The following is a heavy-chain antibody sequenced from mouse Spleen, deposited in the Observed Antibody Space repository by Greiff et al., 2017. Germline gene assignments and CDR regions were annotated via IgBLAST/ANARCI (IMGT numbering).Heavy chain of an antibody. V-gene: IGHV1-15*01. CDR3: TRDYGNPMDY. J-gene: IGHJ4*01. Sequence: VKLMESGAELVRPGASVTLSCKASGYTFTDYEMHWVKQTPVHGLEWIGAIDPETGGTAYNQKFKGKAILTADKSSSTAYMELRSLTSEDSAVYYCTRDYGNPMDYWGQGTSVTVSS. CDR2: IDPETGGT. D-gene: IGHD2-1*01. CDR1: GYTFTDYE.